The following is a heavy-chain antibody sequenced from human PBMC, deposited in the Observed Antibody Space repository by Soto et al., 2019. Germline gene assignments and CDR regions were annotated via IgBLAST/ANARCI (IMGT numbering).Heavy chain of an antibody. V-gene: IGHV4-34*01. CDR3: ARGSYLVDYDILTGWPPRVLNYYYYGMDV. J-gene: IGHJ6*02. CDR1: GGSFSGYY. CDR2: IIHSGST. D-gene: IGHD3-9*01. Sequence: QVQLQQWGAGLLKPSETLSLTCAVYGGSFSGYYWSWIRQPPGKGLEWMGEIIHSGSTNYNPSLKSRVTISVDTSKNQFSLELSSVTAADTAVYYCARGSYLVDYDILTGWPPRVLNYYYYGMDVWGQGTTVTVSS.